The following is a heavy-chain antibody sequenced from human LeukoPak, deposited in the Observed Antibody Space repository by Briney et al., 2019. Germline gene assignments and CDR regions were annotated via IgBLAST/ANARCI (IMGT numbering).Heavy chain of an antibody. CDR2: IIPIFGTA. J-gene: IGHJ4*02. Sequence: SVKVSCKASGGTFSSYAISWVRQAPGQGLEWMGGIIPIFGTADYAQKFQGRVTITADESTSTAYMELSSLRSEDTAVYYCARTYYYDSSGYLNPPYWGQGTLVTVSS. CDR3: ARTYYYDSSGYLNPPY. CDR1: GGTFSSYA. V-gene: IGHV1-69*13. D-gene: IGHD3-22*01.